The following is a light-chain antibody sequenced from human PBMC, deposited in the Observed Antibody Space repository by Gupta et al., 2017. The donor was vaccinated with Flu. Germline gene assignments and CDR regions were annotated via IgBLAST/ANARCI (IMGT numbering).Light chain of an antibody. CDR3: QQRGDGPVT. CDR1: QTIHSQ. V-gene: IGKV3-11*01. J-gene: IGKJ5*01. CDR2: DAS. Sequence: ALTQSLATLSSSPGDRATLSCRASQTIHSQLVWYQHKPGQTPKPLINDASKRATGIPARFSGSGFGTDFTLTISSLEPEDIARYYCQQRGDGPVTFGQGTRLEIK.